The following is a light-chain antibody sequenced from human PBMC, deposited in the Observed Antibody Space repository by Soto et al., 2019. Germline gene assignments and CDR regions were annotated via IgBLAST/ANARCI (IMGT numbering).Light chain of an antibody. CDR1: QSVRSW. CDR3: QQRSHWPPIT. J-gene: IGKJ5*01. Sequence: EIVLTQSPATLSLSPGERATLSCRASQSVRSWLAWYQQKPGRAPRLLIYDASHRATGIPARFIGSGCRTDFTLTISSLEPDDFAVYYCQQRSHWPPITFGQGTRLEIK. CDR2: DAS. V-gene: IGKV3-11*01.